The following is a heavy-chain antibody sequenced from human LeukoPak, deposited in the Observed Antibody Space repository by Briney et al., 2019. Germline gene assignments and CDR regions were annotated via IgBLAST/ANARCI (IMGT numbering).Heavy chain of an antibody. CDR2: ISAYNGYT. D-gene: IGHD4-11*01. CDR3: ARDKAVTTELTQYFQH. V-gene: IGHV1-18*01. J-gene: IGHJ1*01. Sequence: GASVKVSCKASGYTFTNYGVSWVQQAPGQGLEWMGWISAYNGYTNYAQKFQFRVTMTTDTSTSTAYMELRSLTSDDTAVYYCARDKAVTTELTQYFQHWGQGTLVTVSS. CDR1: GYTFTNYG.